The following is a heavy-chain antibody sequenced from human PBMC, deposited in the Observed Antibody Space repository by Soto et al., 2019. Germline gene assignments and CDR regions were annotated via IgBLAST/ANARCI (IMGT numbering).Heavy chain of an antibody. CDR2: ISYDGSNK. J-gene: IGHJ4*02. Sequence: ESGGGVVQPGRSLRLSCAASGFTFSSYAMHWVRQAPGKGLAWVAVISYDGSNKYYADSVKGRFTISRDNSKNTLYLQMNSLRAEDTAVYYCARANVLRYFDWLLLDYWGQGTLVTVSS. CDR1: GFTFSSYA. CDR3: ARANVLRYFDWLLLDY. V-gene: IGHV3-30-3*01. D-gene: IGHD3-9*01.